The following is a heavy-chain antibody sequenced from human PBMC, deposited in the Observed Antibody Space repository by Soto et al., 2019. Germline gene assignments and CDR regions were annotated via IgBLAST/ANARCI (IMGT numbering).Heavy chain of an antibody. Sequence: QVQLVQSGAEVKKPGSSVKVSCKASGGTFSSYAISWVRQAPGQGLEWMGGIIPIFGTANYAQKFQGRVTITADESTNTGYMELSSLRSEDTAVYYCARSSMIVVVPAAIEDYYYGMDVWGQGTTVTVSS. D-gene: IGHD2-2*02. V-gene: IGHV1-69*01. CDR3: ARSSMIVVVPAAIEDYYYGMDV. J-gene: IGHJ6*02. CDR2: IIPIFGTA. CDR1: GGTFSSYA.